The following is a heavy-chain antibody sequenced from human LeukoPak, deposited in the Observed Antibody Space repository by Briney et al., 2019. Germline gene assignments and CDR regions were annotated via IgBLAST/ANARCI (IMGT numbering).Heavy chain of an antibody. D-gene: IGHD4-17*01. V-gene: IGHV3-30*04. CDR3: AKDPKYGDYGDYFDY. CDR1: GFTFSSYA. CDR2: ISYDGNNK. Sequence: GGSLRLSRAASGFTFSSYAMHWVRQAPGKGLEWVAVISYDGNNKYYADSVKGRFTISRDTSKNTLYLQMNSLRAEDTAVYYCAKDPKYGDYGDYFDYWGQGTLVTVSS. J-gene: IGHJ4*02.